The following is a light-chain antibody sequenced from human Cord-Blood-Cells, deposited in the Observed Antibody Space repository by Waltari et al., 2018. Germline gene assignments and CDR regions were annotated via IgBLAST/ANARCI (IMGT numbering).Light chain of an antibody. V-gene: IGLV2-11*01. J-gene: IGLJ1*01. CDR1: SSYVGGYNY. CDR3: CSYAGSYTYV. CDR2: DVT. Sequence: QSALTQPRSVYGSPGQSVTIPCTGTSSYVGGYNYVSWYQQPPGKAPKLMIYDVTTRPSGVPDRFSGSKSGNTASLTISGLQAEEEADYYCCSYAGSYTYVFGTGTKVTVL.